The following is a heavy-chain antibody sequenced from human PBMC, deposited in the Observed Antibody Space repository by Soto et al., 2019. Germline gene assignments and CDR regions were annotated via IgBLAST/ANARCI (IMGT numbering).Heavy chain of an antibody. D-gene: IGHD1-1*01. CDR1: GDSIITYY. J-gene: IGHJ4*02. CDR3: ARLQLVQKVIDY. CDR2: IFYSGGT. V-gene: IGHV4-59*01. Sequence: SSETLSLTCTVSGDSIITYYWSWIRQPPGKGLQWIGYIFYSGGTAYNPSLKSRVTISLDMSKKQISLKLSSVTTADTATYFCARLQLVQKVIDYWGQGTLVTVSS.